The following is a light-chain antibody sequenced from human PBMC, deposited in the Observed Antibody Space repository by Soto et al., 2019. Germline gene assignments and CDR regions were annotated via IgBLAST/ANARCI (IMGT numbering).Light chain of an antibody. CDR3: QQYYDWPPLT. CDR1: QSVDIN. V-gene: IGKV3-15*01. CDR2: GAS. Sequence: EIILTQSPATLSLSPGERVTLSCRATQSVDINLAWYQQKPGQPPRLLIHGASTRATGIAARFSGSGSGTEFTLTISSLQSDDFAVYYCQQYYDWPPLTFGGGTKVDIK. J-gene: IGKJ4*01.